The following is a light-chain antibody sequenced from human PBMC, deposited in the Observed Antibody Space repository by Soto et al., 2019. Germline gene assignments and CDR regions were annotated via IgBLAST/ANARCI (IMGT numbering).Light chain of an antibody. J-gene: IGLJ3*02. V-gene: IGLV1-47*01. CDR3: ASGDDSLRGPV. Sequence: QPVLTQPPSASGTPGQRVPLFCSGSNSNIGRNYVYWYQQLPGTAPKLLIYRNSQRPSGVPDRFSGSKSGTSASLAISGLRAEDEAEYFCASGDDSLRGPVFGGGTKLTAL. CDR1: NSNIGRNY. CDR2: RNS.